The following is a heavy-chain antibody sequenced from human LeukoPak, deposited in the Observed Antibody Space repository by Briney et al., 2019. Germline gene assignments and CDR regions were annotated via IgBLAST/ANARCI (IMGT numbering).Heavy chain of an antibody. V-gene: IGHV3-21*01. CDR2: ISSSSSYI. D-gene: IGHD3-10*01. J-gene: IGHJ4*02. Sequence: GGSLRLSCADSGFTFSSYSMNWVRQAPGKGLEWVSSISSSSSYIYYADSVKGRFTISRDNAKNSLYLQMNSLRAEDTAVYYCARGSSGSYYYFDYWGQGTLVTVSS. CDR3: ARGSSGSYYYFDY. CDR1: GFTFSSYS.